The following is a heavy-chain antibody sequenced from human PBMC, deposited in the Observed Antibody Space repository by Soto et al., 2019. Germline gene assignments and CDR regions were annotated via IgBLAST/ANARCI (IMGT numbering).Heavy chain of an antibody. CDR3: ASVLGAMATGWFAA. CDR2: IIPIFGTA. CDR1: GGTFSSYA. D-gene: IGHD5-18*01. J-gene: IGHJ5*02. V-gene: IGHV1-69*12. Sequence: QVQLVQSGAEVKKPGSSVKVSCKASGGTFSSYAISWVRQAPVQGLEWMGGIIPIFGTANYAQKFQGRVTITEDEATSPAYMELSSLRSEDTAVYYCASVLGAMATGWFAAWGQGTLVTVSS.